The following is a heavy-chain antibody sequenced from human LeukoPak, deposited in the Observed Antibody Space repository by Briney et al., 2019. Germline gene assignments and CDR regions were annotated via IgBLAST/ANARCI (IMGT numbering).Heavy chain of an antibody. Sequence: GGSLRLSCAASGFTFSSYRMSWVRQAPGKGLEWVANIEQDGSEKYYVDSVKGRFTISRDNAKNSLYLQMNSLRAEDTAVYYCARYPSSSWPYGMDVWGQGTTVTVSS. CDR1: GFTFSSYR. CDR3: ARYPSSSWPYGMDV. D-gene: IGHD6-13*01. CDR2: IEQDGSEK. V-gene: IGHV3-7*01. J-gene: IGHJ6*02.